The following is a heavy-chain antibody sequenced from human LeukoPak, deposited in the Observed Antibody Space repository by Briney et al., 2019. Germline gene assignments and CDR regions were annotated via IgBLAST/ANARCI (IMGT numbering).Heavy chain of an antibody. V-gene: IGHV3-23*01. D-gene: IGHD3-22*01. J-gene: IGHJ4*02. Sequence: GGSLRLSCAASGFTFSGFAMSWVRRTPGKGLEWVSAISGSGGSTYYADSVKGRFTISRDNSKNTLYLQMNSLRAEDTAVYYCAKPRGLRIYDTLDYWGQGTLVTVSS. CDR3: AKPRGLRIYDTLDY. CDR1: GFTFSGFA. CDR2: ISGSGGST.